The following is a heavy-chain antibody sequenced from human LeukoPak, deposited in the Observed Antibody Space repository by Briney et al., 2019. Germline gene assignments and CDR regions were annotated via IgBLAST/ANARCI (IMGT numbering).Heavy chain of an antibody. CDR2: INHSGST. CDR1: GGSFRGYY. V-gene: IGHV4-34*01. D-gene: IGHD2-8*01. CDR3: ARGPIVLMVYAGYFQH. Sequence: SETLSLTCAVYGGSFRGYYWSWIRQPPGKGLGWIGEINHSGSTNYNPSLKSRVTISVDTSKNQFSLKLSSVTAADTAVYYCARGPIVLMVYAGYFQHWGQGTLVTVSS. J-gene: IGHJ1*01.